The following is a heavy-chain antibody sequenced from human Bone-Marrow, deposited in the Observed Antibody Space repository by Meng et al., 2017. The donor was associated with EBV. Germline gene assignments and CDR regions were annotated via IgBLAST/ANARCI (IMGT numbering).Heavy chain of an antibody. J-gene: IGHJ4*02. CDR3: ARATYYYDSSGYSHALDY. CDR1: GGSISSSSYY. D-gene: IGHD3-22*01. CDR2: IYYSGST. Sequence: QWQLEGPGPGWVKPLETLSLTCTVSGGSISSSSYYWGWIRQPPGKGLEWIGSIYYSGSTYYNPSLKSRVTISVDTSKNQFSLKLSSVTAADTAVYYCARATYYYDSSGYSHALDYWGQGTLVTVSS. V-gene: IGHV4-39*07.